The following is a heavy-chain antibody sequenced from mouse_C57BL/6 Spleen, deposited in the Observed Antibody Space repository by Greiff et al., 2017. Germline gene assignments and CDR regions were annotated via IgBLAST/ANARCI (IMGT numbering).Heavy chain of an antibody. Sequence: VQLQQSGAELVRPGASVTLSCKASGYTFTDYEMHWVKQTPVHGLEWIGAIDPETGGTAYNQKFKGKAIRTADKSSSTAYMELRSLTSEDSAVYYCTRWTMGITMDYWGQGTSVTVSS. CDR1: GYTFTDYE. CDR2: IDPETGGT. J-gene: IGHJ4*01. CDR3: TRWTMGITMDY. D-gene: IGHD2-14*01. V-gene: IGHV1-15*01.